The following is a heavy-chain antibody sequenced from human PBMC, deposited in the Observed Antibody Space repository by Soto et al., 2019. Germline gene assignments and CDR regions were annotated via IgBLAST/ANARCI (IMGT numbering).Heavy chain of an antibody. V-gene: IGHV4-30-4*01. CDR1: GGSISSDDYY. Sequence: QVQLQESGPGLVKPSQTLSLTCTVSGGSISSDDYYWSWIRQPPGKGLECIGYIYYSGSTYYNPSLKSRVTISVDTSKYQFSLKLRSVTAADTAVYYCARFIRRPAFDIWGQGTMVTVSS. CDR3: ARFIRRPAFDI. CDR2: IYYSGST. D-gene: IGHD3-16*02. J-gene: IGHJ3*02.